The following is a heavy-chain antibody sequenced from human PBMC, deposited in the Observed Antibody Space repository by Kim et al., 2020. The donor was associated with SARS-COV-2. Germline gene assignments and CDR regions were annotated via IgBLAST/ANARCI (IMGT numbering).Heavy chain of an antibody. CDR1: GGTFSSYA. CDR2: IIPIFCTA. V-gene: IGHV1-69*13. J-gene: IGHJ2*01. D-gene: IGHD5-12*01. Sequence: SLKVSCKASGGTFSSYAISWVRHAPGQGLEWMVGIIPIFCTANYAQKFQGRVTITADESTSTAYMELSSLRSEDTAVYYCARDLSGYEDWYFDLWGRGTLVTVSS. CDR3: ARDLSGYEDWYFDL.